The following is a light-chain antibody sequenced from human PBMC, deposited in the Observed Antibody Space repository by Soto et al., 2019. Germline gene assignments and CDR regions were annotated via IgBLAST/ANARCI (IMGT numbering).Light chain of an antibody. J-gene: IGKJ2*01. V-gene: IGKV1-5*01. Sequence: DFQMTQSPPTLSASVGDRVTLTCRASQSIGGWLAWSQQRPGKAPKLLIYDASTLARGVPSRFTGSGSGTHFALTIDNLQPVDASTYYCQQHNEYATFGQGT. CDR1: QSIGGW. CDR3: QQHNEYAT. CDR2: DAS.